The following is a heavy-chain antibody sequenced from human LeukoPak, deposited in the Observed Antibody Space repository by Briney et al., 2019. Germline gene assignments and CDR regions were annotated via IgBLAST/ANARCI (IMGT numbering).Heavy chain of an antibody. CDR3: ARGRDNYNLDY. CDR2: IYYTGST. Sequence: SETLSLTCTVSGGSISSYYWGWIRQPPGKGLEWIGSIYYTGSTYNNPSLKTRVTISADASKNQFSLRPNSVTAADTAVYYCARGRDNYNLDYWGQGTLVTVSS. CDR1: GGSISSYY. V-gene: IGHV4-39*01. D-gene: IGHD5-24*01. J-gene: IGHJ4*02.